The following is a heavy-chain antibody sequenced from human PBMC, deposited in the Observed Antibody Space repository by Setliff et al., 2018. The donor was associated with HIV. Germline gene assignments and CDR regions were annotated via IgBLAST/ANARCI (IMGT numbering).Heavy chain of an antibody. CDR3: ARAPTGVTNAFDI. CDR2: VYTTGGT. J-gene: IGHJ3*02. D-gene: IGHD2-8*02. CDR1: GGSIDNNRYY. Sequence: SETLSLTCSVSGGSIDNNRYYWIWIRQPAGKGLEWIGHVYTTGGTNYNPSLESRLTISVDTSRNQFSLRLSSVTAADTAVYYCARAPTGVTNAFDIWGQGTMVTVSS. V-gene: IGHV4-61*09.